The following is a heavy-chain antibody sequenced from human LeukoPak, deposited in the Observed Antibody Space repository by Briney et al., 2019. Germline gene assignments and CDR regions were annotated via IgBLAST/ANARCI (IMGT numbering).Heavy chain of an antibody. Sequence: ASVKVSCKASGYTFTGYYMHWVRQAPGQGLEWMGIINPSGGSTSYAQKFQGRVTMTRDMSTSTVYMELSSLRSEDTAVYYCARELLVGLDAFDIWGQGTMVTVSS. CDR3: ARELLVGLDAFDI. CDR1: GYTFTGYY. D-gene: IGHD2-21*01. V-gene: IGHV1-46*01. J-gene: IGHJ3*02. CDR2: INPSGGST.